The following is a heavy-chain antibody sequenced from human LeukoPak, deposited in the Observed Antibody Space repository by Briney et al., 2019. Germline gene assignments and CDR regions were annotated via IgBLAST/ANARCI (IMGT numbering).Heavy chain of an antibody. CDR3: ARDPSALEGYFDL. D-gene: IGHD1-26*01. CDR2: IYYSGST. V-gene: IGHV4-59*01. Sequence: KPSETLSLTCTVSGGSTSSYYWSWIRQPPGKGLEWIGYIYYSGSTNYNPSLKSRVTISVDTSKNQFSLKLSSVTAADTAVYYCARDPSALEGYFDLWGRGTLVTVSS. J-gene: IGHJ2*01. CDR1: GGSTSSYY.